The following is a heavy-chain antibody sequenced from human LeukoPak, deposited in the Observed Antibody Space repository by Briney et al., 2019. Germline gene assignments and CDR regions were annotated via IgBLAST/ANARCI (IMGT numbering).Heavy chain of an antibody. CDR1: EYTLTSYY. Sequence: ASVKVSCKASEYTLTSYYLHWVRQAPGQGLEWMGIINPSGGSTSYAQKFQGRVTMTRDTSTSTVYMELSSLRSEDTAVYYCARAVAGTSFDYWGQGTLVTVSS. V-gene: IGHV1-46*01. CDR2: INPSGGST. CDR3: ARAVAGTSFDY. D-gene: IGHD6-19*01. J-gene: IGHJ4*02.